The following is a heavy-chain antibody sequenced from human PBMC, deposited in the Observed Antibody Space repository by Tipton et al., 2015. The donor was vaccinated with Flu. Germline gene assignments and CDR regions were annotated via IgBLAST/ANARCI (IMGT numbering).Heavy chain of an antibody. D-gene: IGHD4-11*01. J-gene: IGHJ6*02. CDR1: GGSFSSFA. Sequence: QLVQSGAEVKKPGSSVKVSCKASGGSFSSFAFSWVRQAPGQGPEWMGGIIPKFGAPKYAEKFQGRVTITADESTSAVYLEVSSLRSDDPAVYYCARRWSAVPVDYSNYFGVDVWGQGTSVPVSS. V-gene: IGHV1-69*01. CDR3: ARRWSAVPVDYSNYFGVDV. CDR2: IIPKFGAP.